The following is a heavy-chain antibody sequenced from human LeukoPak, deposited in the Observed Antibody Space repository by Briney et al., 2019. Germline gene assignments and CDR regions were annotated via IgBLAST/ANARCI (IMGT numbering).Heavy chain of an antibody. CDR2: VYPADSDT. CDR1: GYSFKTYW. Sequence: HGESLKISCKGPGYSFKTYWIGWVRQMPGKGLEWMGTVYPADSDTRYSPSFRGQVTISVDKSINTAFLQWSSLKASDTAMYYCARVYNSGWYDYWGQGALVTVSS. V-gene: IGHV5-51*01. CDR3: ARVYNSGWYDY. J-gene: IGHJ4*02. D-gene: IGHD6-19*01.